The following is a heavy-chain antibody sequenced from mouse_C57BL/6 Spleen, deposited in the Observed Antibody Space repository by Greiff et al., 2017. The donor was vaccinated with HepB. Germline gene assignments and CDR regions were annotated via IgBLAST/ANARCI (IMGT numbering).Heavy chain of an antibody. V-gene: IGHV1-18*01. J-gene: IGHJ4*01. CDR3: ARRLRRNYAMDY. D-gene: IGHD2-2*01. CDR2: INPNNGGT. CDR1: GYTFTDYN. Sequence: VQLQQSGPELVKPGASVKIPCKASGYTFTDYNMDWVKQSHGKSLEWIGDINPNNGGTIYNQKFKGKATLTVDKSSSTAYMELRSLTSEDTAVYYCARRLRRNYAMDYWGQGTSVTVSS.